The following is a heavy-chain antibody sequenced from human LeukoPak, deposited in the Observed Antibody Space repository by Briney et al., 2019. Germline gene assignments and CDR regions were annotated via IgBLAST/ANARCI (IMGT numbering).Heavy chain of an antibody. Sequence: GASVKVSCKASGYTFTGYYIHWVRQAPRQGLEWMGWISAYNGNTNYAQKLQGRVTMTTDTSTSTAYMELRSLRSDDTAVYYCARAPRQYYYDSSGYHHWGQGTLVTVSS. CDR1: GYTFTGYY. D-gene: IGHD3-22*01. CDR2: ISAYNGNT. J-gene: IGHJ5*02. CDR3: ARAPRQYYYDSSGYHH. V-gene: IGHV1-18*04.